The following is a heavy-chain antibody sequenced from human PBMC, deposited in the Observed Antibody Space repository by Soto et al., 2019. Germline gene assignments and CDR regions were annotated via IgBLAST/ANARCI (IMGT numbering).Heavy chain of an antibody. CDR1: GGTFSSYT. CDR2: IIPILGIA. V-gene: IGHV1-69*02. Sequence: QVQLVQSGAEVKKPGSSVKVSCKASGGTFSSYTISWVRQAPGQGLEWMGRIIPILGIANYAQKFQGRFTLTAYKSTSTAYMELSSLRYEDTGVYYCAMVREDVTFKVWGQRTIVTV. CDR3: AMVREDVTFKV. D-gene: IGHD3-16*01. J-gene: IGHJ3*01.